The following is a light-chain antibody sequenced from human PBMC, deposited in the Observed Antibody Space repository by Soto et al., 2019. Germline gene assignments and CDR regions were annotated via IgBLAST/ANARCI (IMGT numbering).Light chain of an antibody. J-gene: IGKJ2*01. V-gene: IGKV3-20*01. CDR3: QQFGSSMYT. CDR2: GAS. CDR1: QSVSSSY. Sequence: EIVMTQSPGTLSLSPGERATLSCRASQSVSSSYLAWYQHKPGQAPRLLIRGASSRATGIPDRFSGSGSATDFTLTISRLEPEDFAVYYCQQFGSSMYTFGQGTKLEIK.